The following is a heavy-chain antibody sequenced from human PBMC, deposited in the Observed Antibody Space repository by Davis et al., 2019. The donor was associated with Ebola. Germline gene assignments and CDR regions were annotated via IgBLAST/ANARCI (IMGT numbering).Heavy chain of an antibody. V-gene: IGHV3-23*01. CDR1: GFSFSSYS. Sequence: GGSLRLSCAASGFSFSSYSMSWVRQAPGKGLEWVSSITDGGGSTSYADSVKGRFIISRDNSKATLYLQMNTLRAEDTAVYYCAKVGWFGYWGQGTLVTVSS. CDR2: ITDGGGST. J-gene: IGHJ4*02. D-gene: IGHD2-15*01. CDR3: AKVGWFGY.